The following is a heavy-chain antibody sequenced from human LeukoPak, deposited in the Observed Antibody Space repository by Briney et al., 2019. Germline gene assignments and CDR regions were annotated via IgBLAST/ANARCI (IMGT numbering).Heavy chain of an antibody. CDR1: GYTFTSYG. J-gene: IGHJ4*02. V-gene: IGHV1-18*01. CDR2: ISAYNGNT. CDR3: ARDSCSSTSCYIFDY. Sequence: GASVKVSCKASGYTFTSYGISWVRQAPGQGLEWMGWISAYNGNTNYAQKLQGRVTMTTDTSTSTVYMELSSLRSEDTAMYYCARDSCSSTSCYIFDYWGQGTLVTVSS. D-gene: IGHD2-2*02.